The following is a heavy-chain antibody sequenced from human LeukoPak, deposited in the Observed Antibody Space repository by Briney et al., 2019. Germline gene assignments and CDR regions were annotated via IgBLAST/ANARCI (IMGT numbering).Heavy chain of an antibody. CDR2: ISGSGGST. Sequence: GGSLRLSCAASGFTFSSYAMSWVRQAPGKGLEWVSAISGSGGSTYYADSVKGRFTISRDNSKNTLYLQMNSLRAEDTAVYYCAKEPGWGVRSLSFWSGPYYFDYWGQGTLVTVSS. V-gene: IGHV3-23*01. D-gene: IGHD3-3*01. CDR3: AKEPGWGVRSLSFWSGPYYFDY. CDR1: GFTFSSYA. J-gene: IGHJ4*02.